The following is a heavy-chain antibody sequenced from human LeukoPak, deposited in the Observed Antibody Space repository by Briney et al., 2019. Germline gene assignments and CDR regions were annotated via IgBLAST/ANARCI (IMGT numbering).Heavy chain of an antibody. Sequence: SETLSLTCAVYGGSFSGYYWSWIRQPPGKGLEWIGEINHSGSTNYNPSLKSRVTISVDTSKNQFSLKLSSVTAADTAVYYCATTADPDYYYYHGMDVWGQGTTVTVSS. J-gene: IGHJ6*02. V-gene: IGHV4-34*01. CDR1: GGSFSGYY. CDR3: ATTADPDYYYYHGMDV. CDR2: INHSGST.